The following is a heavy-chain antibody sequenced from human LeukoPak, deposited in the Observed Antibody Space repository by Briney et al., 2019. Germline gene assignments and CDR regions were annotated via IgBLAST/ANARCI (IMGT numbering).Heavy chain of an antibody. CDR1: GVSFTRDS. Sequence: LSLSRALSGVSFTRDSISCGPDAPEEGRGWVSYISDSSSYIYSADSVKGRFTISRDNAKTSLYLQMNSLRAEDTAMYYCARDRAEKARIGGMDVWGQGTTVTVSS. CDR3: ARDRAEKARIGGMDV. CDR2: ISDSSSYI. V-gene: IGHV3-21*06. J-gene: IGHJ6*02. D-gene: IGHD5-12*01.